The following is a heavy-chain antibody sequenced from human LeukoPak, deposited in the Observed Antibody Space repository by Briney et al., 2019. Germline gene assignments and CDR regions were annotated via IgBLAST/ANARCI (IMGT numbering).Heavy chain of an antibody. CDR3: ASDRNSGYDYKGS. D-gene: IGHD5-12*01. J-gene: IGHJ5*02. Sequence: GASVKVSCKASGGSLSNYVINWVRQAPGQGLEWMGGIIVIFGEAYYSQKFKGRVTISTDESATTAYMELTSLRSEDTAVYYCASDRNSGYDYKGSWGQGTLVTVSS. CDR2: IIVIFGEA. CDR1: GGSLSNYV. V-gene: IGHV1-69*05.